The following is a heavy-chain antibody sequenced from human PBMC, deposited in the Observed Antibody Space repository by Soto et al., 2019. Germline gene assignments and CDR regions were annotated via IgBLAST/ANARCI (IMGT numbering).Heavy chain of an antibody. V-gene: IGHV1-69*06. CDR2: TIPVFNTA. D-gene: IGHD3-10*01. CDR1: GGTLSDHG. J-gene: IGHJ3*02. CDR3: ARGVYGSGNYYTGPSAFDI. Sequence: QVQLEQSGAEVKKPGSSVKVSCKASGGTLSDHGVAWLRQAPGQGLEWMGGTIPVFNTAKYSQKFQGRVTVTADKFPNIAYMELSSLRSEDTAVYFCARGVYGSGNYYTGPSAFDIWGQGTMVIGSS.